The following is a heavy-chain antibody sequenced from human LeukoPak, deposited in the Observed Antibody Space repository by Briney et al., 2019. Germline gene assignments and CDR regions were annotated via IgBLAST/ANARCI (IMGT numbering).Heavy chain of an antibody. J-gene: IGHJ6*03. Sequence: GGSLRLSCAASGFTFSDYNMRWIRQAPGKGLEWVSSISRSGSTKYYAGSVKGRFTISRDNAKNSLFLQMNSLRAEDTAVYYCARVLRYCSGGNCYSGGLGYMDVWGKGTTVTISS. D-gene: IGHD2-15*01. CDR1: GFTFSDYN. V-gene: IGHV3-11*01. CDR2: ISRSGSTK. CDR3: ARVLRYCSGGNCYSGGLGYMDV.